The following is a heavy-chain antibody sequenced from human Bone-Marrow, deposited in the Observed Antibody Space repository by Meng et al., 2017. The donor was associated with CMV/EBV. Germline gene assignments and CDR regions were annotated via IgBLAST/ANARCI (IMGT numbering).Heavy chain of an antibody. CDR2: IRYDGSNK. V-gene: IGHV3-30*02. Sequence: GESLKISCAASGFTFSSYGMHWVRQAPGKGLEWVAFIRYDGSNKYYADSVKGRFTISRGNSKNTLYLQMNSLRAEDTAVYYCAKDEDAGYYDFWSGYYTWGQGTLVTVSS. CDR1: GFTFSSYG. J-gene: IGHJ5*02. CDR3: AKDEDAGYYDFWSGYYT. D-gene: IGHD3-3*01.